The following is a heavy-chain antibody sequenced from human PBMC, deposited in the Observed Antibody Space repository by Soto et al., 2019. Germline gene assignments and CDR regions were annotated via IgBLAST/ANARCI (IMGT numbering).Heavy chain of an antibody. Sequence: PGGSLRLSWAASGFTFSSYAMSWVRQAPGKGLEWVSAISGSGGSTYYADSVKGRFTISRDNSKNTLYLQMNSLRAEDTAVYYCAKTSITMVRGVYYYYGMDVWGKGTTVTVSS. CDR3: AKTSITMVRGVYYYYGMDV. CDR2: ISGSGGST. CDR1: GFTFSSYA. V-gene: IGHV3-23*01. D-gene: IGHD3-10*01. J-gene: IGHJ6*04.